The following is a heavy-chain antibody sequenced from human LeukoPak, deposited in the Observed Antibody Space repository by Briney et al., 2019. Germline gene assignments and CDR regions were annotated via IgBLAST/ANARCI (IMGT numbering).Heavy chain of an antibody. Sequence: NPGGSLRLSCAASGFTFSSYSMNWVRQAPGKGLEWVSSISSSSSYIYYAYSVKGRFTISRDNAKNSLYLQMNSLRAEDTAVYYCARDIYVAYCGGDCYSENWYFDLWGRGTLVTVSS. J-gene: IGHJ2*01. CDR1: GFTFSSYS. CDR3: ARDIYVAYCGGDCYSENWYFDL. CDR2: ISSSSSYI. D-gene: IGHD2-21*02. V-gene: IGHV3-21*01.